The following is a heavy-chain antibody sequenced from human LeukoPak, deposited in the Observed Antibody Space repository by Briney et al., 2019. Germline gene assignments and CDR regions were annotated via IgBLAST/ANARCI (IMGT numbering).Heavy chain of an antibody. CDR1: GGSFSGYY. V-gene: IGHV4-34*01. J-gene: IGHJ6*03. D-gene: IGHD6-6*01. Sequence: SETLSLTCAVYGGSFSGYYWSWIRQPPGKGLEWIGEINHSGSTNYNPSLKSRVTISVDTSKNQFSLKLSSVTAADTAVYYCARVSDRSIAARPVPYYYYYMDVWGKGTTVTVSS. CDR2: INHSGST. CDR3: ARVSDRSIAARPVPYYYYYMDV.